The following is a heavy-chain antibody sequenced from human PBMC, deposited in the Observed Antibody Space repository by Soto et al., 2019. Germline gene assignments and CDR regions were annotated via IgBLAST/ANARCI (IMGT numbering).Heavy chain of an antibody. V-gene: IGHV3-74*01. CDR3: ARDPGGYNNAPGYYFDY. J-gene: IGHJ4*02. D-gene: IGHD5-18*01. Sequence: GESLKISCAASGFTFSSYWMHWVLQAPWKGLVWVSRIYSDGSSTTYADSVKGRFTISRDNAKNTLYLQMNSLRAEDTAVYYCARDPGGYNNAPGYYFDYWGQGTLVTVSS. CDR2: IYSDGSST. CDR1: GFTFSSYW.